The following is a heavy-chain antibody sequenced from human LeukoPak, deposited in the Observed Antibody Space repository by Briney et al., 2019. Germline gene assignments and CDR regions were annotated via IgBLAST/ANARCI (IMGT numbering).Heavy chain of an antibody. CDR2: IYTSGST. Sequence: SETLSLTCTVSGGTISSYYLSWIRQPAGKGLEWIGRIYTSGSTNYNPSLKSRVTMSVDTSKNQFSLKLSSVTAADTAVYYCARVPYGPDPYYYGMDVWGQGTTVTVSS. D-gene: IGHD3-10*01. V-gene: IGHV4-4*07. J-gene: IGHJ6*02. CDR3: ARVPYGPDPYYYGMDV. CDR1: GGTISSYY.